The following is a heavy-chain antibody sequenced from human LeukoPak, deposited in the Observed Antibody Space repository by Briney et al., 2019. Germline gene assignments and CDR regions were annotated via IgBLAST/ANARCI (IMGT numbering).Heavy chain of an antibody. CDR2: ISGSGGST. Sequence: GGSLRLSCAASGFTFSSYAMSWVRQAPGKGLEWVSAISGSGGSTYYADSVKGRFTISRDNSKNTLYLQMNSLRAEDTAVYYCAKDQTSGVFYYYYGMDVWGQGTTVTVSS. CDR1: GFTFSSYA. CDR3: AKDQTSGVFYYYYGMDV. V-gene: IGHV3-23*01. J-gene: IGHJ6*02. D-gene: IGHD3-10*01.